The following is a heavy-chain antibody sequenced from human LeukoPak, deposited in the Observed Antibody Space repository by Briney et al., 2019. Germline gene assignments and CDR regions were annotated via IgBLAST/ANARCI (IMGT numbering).Heavy chain of an antibody. D-gene: IGHD3-22*01. CDR3: ASTITYYYDSSGYAPDY. CDR2: ISSSGSTI. J-gene: IGHJ4*02. CDR1: GFTVSSNY. V-gene: IGHV3-11*01. Sequence: GGSLRLSCAASGFTVSSNYMSWVRQAPGKGLEWVSYISSSGSTIYYADSVKGRFTISRDNAKNSLYLQMNSLRAEDTAVYYCASTITYYYDSSGYAPDYWGQGTLVTVSS.